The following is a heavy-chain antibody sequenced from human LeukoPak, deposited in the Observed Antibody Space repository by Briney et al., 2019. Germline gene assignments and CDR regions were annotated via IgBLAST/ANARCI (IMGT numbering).Heavy chain of an antibody. CDR3: ARAGYYYDGSGYYYADY. J-gene: IGHJ4*02. Sequence: SETLSLTCAVYGGSFSSYYWSWIRQPAGKGLEWIGRIYTSGSTNYNPSLKSRVTMSVDTSKNQFSLKLSSVTAADTAVYYCARAGYYYDGSGYYYADYWGQGTLVTVSS. CDR2: IYTSGST. V-gene: IGHV4-59*10. CDR1: GGSFSSYY. D-gene: IGHD3-22*01.